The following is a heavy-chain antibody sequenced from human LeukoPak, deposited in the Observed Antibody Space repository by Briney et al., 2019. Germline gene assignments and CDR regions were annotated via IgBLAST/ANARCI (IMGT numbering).Heavy chain of an antibody. D-gene: IGHD3-3*01. CDR3: AREYYDFWSGHYLAAKYYYYYMDV. V-gene: IGHV3-48*04. J-gene: IGHJ6*03. CDR1: GFTFSSYS. Sequence: PGGSLRLSCAASGFTFSSYSMNWVRQAPGKGLEWVSYISSSSSTIYYADSVKGRFTISRDNAKNSLYLQMNSLRAEDTAVYYCAREYYDFWSGHYLAAKYYYYYMDVWGKGTTVTVSS. CDR2: ISSSSSTI.